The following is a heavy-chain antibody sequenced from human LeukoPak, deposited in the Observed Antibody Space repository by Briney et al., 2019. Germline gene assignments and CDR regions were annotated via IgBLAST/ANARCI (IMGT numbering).Heavy chain of an antibody. CDR1: GFTFGSYA. V-gene: IGHV3-23*01. CDR2: ISGSGGST. J-gene: IGHJ3*01. CDR3: AREVYSYALDALDL. Sequence: GGSLRLSSAAPGFTFGSYAMSWVRKAPGKGLEWSSAISGSGGSTYYADSVKGRFTISRDNSKNTLYLQMNSLRSEDTAVYYCAREVYSYALDALDLWGQGTMVTVSS. D-gene: IGHD5-18*01.